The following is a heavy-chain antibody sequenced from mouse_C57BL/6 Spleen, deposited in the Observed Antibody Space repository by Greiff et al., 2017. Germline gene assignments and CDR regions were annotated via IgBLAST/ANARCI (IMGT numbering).Heavy chain of an antibody. CDR3: ARLYDGYLYAMDY. Sequence: VQLQESGAELARPGASVKLSCKASGYTFTSYGISWVKQRTGQGLEWIGEIYPRSGNTYYNEKFKGKATLTADKSSSTAYMELRSLTSEDSAVYFCARLYDGYLYAMDYWGQGTSVTVSS. CDR1: GYTFTSYG. J-gene: IGHJ4*01. V-gene: IGHV1-81*01. D-gene: IGHD2-3*01. CDR2: IYPRSGNT.